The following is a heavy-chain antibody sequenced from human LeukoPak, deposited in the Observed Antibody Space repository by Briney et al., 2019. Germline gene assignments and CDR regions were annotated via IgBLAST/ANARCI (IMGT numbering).Heavy chain of an antibody. CDR2: IYSGGST. V-gene: IGHV3-53*01. J-gene: IGHJ4*02. Sequence: PGGSLGLSCAASGFTVSSNYMSWVRQAPGKGLEWVSVIYSGGSTYYADSVKGRFTISRDNSKNTLYLQMNSLRAEDTAVYYCARDYYGSGKTRDYWGQGTLVTVSS. CDR3: ARDYYGSGKTRDY. CDR1: GFTVSSNY. D-gene: IGHD3-10*01.